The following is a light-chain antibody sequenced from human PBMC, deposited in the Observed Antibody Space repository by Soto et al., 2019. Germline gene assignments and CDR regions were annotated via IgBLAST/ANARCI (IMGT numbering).Light chain of an antibody. CDR1: LSLFDRDDGNTY. CDR2: ALS. V-gene: IGKV2-40*01. Sequence: EIVVTQAPLALAVTPGEPASISCRSSLSLFDRDDGNTYRHLYLKKPVQSPQLLVYALSYRASGVSDRFSGSGSGTDFTLKISRVEAEDVGVYYCLQRIDFPFTFGPGNQVDI. CDR3: LQRIDFPFT. J-gene: IGKJ3*01.